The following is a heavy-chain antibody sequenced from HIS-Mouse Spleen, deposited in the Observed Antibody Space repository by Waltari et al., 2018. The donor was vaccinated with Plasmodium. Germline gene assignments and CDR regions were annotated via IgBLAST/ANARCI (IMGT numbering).Heavy chain of an antibody. CDR3: AHTQYYDILTDYHLGEYFQH. CDR1: GFSLSTTGVG. CDR2: IYWNDDK. V-gene: IGHV2-5*01. Sequence: QITLKESGPTLVKPTQTLTLTCTFSGFSLSTTGVGVGWIRQPPGKALEWLALIYWNDDKRYSPYWKRRLTITKATPKNLVVLTMTNMDPVDKVTYYCAHTQYYDILTDYHLGEYFQHWGKGTLVTVSS. D-gene: IGHD3-9*01. J-gene: IGHJ1*01.